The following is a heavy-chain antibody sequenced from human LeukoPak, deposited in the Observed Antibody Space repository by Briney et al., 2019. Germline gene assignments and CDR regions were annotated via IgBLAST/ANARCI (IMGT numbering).Heavy chain of an antibody. V-gene: IGHV1-2*02. CDR2: INPNTGDT. CDR1: GYTFTGYY. J-gene: IGHJ4*02. D-gene: IGHD5-18*01. Sequence: GASVKVSCKASGYTFTGYYMHWVRQAPGQGLEWMGWINPNTGDTNYAQKFQGRVTMTRDTSSSTAYMELSRLRSDATAMYDCAKDQGRGYTYGLYYFDYWGQGTLVTVSS. CDR3: AKDQGRGYTYGLYYFDY.